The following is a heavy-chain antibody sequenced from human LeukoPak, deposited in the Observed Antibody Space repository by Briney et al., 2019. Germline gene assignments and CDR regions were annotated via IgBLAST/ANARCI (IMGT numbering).Heavy chain of an antibody. Sequence: GRSLRLSCAASGFTFSSYAMHWVRQAPGKGLEWVAVISYGGSNKYYADSVKGRFTISRDNSKNTLYLQMNSLRAEDTAVYYCARPMWGGSGSYLPLDYWGQGTLVTVSS. CDR1: GFTFSSYA. CDR2: ISYGGSNK. CDR3: ARPMWGGSGSYLPLDY. D-gene: IGHD3-10*01. V-gene: IGHV3-30*04. J-gene: IGHJ4*02.